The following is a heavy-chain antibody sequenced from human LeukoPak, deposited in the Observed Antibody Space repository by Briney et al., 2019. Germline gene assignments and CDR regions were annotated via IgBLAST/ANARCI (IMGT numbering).Heavy chain of an antibody. Sequence: GGSLRLSCAASGFTFSSYWMPWVRQAPGKGLEWVSGISWNSGSIGYADSVKGRFTISRDNAKNSLYLQMNSLRAEDTALYYCAKAPYYDILTGYYGDPFDYWGQGTLVTVSS. V-gene: IGHV3-9*01. CDR1: GFTFSSYW. CDR3: AKAPYYDILTGYYGDPFDY. CDR2: ISWNSGSI. D-gene: IGHD3-9*01. J-gene: IGHJ4*02.